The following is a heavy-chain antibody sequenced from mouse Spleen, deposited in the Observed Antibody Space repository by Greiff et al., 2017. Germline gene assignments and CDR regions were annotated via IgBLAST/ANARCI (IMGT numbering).Heavy chain of an antibody. CDR1: GYAFSSSW. D-gene: IGHD3-2*02. J-gene: IGHJ2*01. Sequence: VQLQQSGPELVKPGASVKISCKASGYAFSSSWMNWVKQRPGKGLEWIGRIYPGDGDTNYNGKFKGKATLTADKSSSTAYMQLSSLTSEDSAVYFCARLGYLYYFDYWGQGTTLTVSS. V-gene: IGHV1-82*01. CDR2: IYPGDGDT. CDR3: ARLGYLYYFDY.